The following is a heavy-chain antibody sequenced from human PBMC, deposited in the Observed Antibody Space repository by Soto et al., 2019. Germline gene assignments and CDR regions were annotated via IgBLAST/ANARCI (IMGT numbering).Heavy chain of an antibody. J-gene: IGHJ4*02. CDR3: AKDVHGGVVVVAADF. D-gene: IGHD2-15*01. CDR1: GFTFSSYG. CDR2: ISNDGSDK. Sequence: QVQLVESGGGVVQPGRSLRLSCAASGFTFSSYGMHWVRQAPGKGLEWVAVISNDGSDKYYADSVKGRFTISRDDSKNTLNLQMNSLTAEETAMYYCAKDVHGGVVVVAADFWGQGNLVTVSS. V-gene: IGHV3-30*18.